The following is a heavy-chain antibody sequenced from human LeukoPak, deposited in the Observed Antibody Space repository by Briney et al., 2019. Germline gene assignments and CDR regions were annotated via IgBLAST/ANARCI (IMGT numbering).Heavy chain of an antibody. J-gene: IGHJ4*02. CDR1: GYTFTSYD. CDR2: MNPTSGNT. V-gene: IGHV1-8*03. D-gene: IGHD2-2*01. Sequence: GASVKVSCKASGYTFTSYDINWVRQATGQGLEWMGWMNPTSGNTGYAQKFQGRVTITRNTSISTAYMELGSLRSEDTAVYYCAREGRGYCSSTSCYMQHFDYWGQGTLVTVSS. CDR3: AREGRGYCSSTSCYMQHFDY.